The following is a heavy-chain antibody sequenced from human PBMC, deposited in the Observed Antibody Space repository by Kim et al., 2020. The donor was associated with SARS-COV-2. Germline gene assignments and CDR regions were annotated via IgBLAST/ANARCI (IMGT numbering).Heavy chain of an antibody. CDR3: ARDEYYYGSGSYYPSYYYCMDV. J-gene: IGHJ6*02. CDR2: ISSSSSYI. CDR1: GFTFSSYS. V-gene: IGHV3-21*01. D-gene: IGHD3-10*01. Sequence: GGSLRLSCAASGFTFSSYSMNWVRQAPGKGLEWVSSISSSSSYIYYADSVKGRFTISRDNAKNSLYLQMNSLRAEDTAVYYCARDEYYYGSGSYYPSYYYCMDVWGQGTTVTVSS.